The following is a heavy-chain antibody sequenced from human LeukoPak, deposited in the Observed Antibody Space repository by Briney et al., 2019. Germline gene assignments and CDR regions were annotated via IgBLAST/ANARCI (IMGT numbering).Heavy chain of an antibody. Sequence: GGSLRLSCAASGFTFSSYAMSWVRQARGKGLEWVSAISGSGGSTYYADSVKGRFTISRDNSKNTLYLQMNSLRAEDTAVYYCAKDSEPGGYSYGYYFDYWGQGTLVTVSS. CDR3: AKDSEPGGYSYGYYFDY. CDR1: GFTFSSYA. V-gene: IGHV3-23*01. J-gene: IGHJ4*02. D-gene: IGHD5-18*01. CDR2: ISGSGGST.